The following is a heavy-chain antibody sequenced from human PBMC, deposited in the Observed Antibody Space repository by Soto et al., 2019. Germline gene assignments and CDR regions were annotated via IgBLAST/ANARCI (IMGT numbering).Heavy chain of an antibody. D-gene: IGHD3-10*01. Sequence: QVQLVESGGGVVQPGRSLRLSCAASGFTFSSYGMHWVRQAPGKGLEWVAVIWYDGSNKYYADSVKGRFTISRDNSKNTLYLQMNSLRAEDTAVYYCARGPNLMVRENFDYWGQGTLVTVSS. J-gene: IGHJ4*02. CDR3: ARGPNLMVRENFDY. V-gene: IGHV3-33*01. CDR1: GFTFSSYG. CDR2: IWYDGSNK.